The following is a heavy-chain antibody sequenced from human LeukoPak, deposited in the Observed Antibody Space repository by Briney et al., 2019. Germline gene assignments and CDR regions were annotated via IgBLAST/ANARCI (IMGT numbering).Heavy chain of an antibody. Sequence: SETLSLTCSVSGGSLNTYYWSWIRQPPGKGLEWIGYIYYSGSTNYNPSLKSRVTISVDTSKNQFSLKLSSVTAADTAVYYCARGRVGATLFDYWGQGTLVTVSS. V-gene: IGHV4-59*01. CDR2: IYYSGST. CDR3: ARGRVGATLFDY. J-gene: IGHJ4*02. D-gene: IGHD1-26*01. CDR1: GGSLNTYY.